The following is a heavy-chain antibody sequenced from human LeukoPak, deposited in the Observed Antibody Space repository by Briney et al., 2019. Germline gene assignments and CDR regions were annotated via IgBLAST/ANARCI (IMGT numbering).Heavy chain of an antibody. CDR2: INPNSGGT. CDR3: ARAFVDIVGTWFAP. V-gene: IGHV1-2*02. J-gene: IGHJ5*02. Sequence: ASVKVSCKASGYTFTGYYMHWVRQAPGQGLEWMGWINPNSGGTNYAQKFQGRVTMTRDTSISTAYMELSRLRSDDTAVYSCARAFVDIVGTWFAPWGQGTLVPVSS. CDR1: GYTFTGYY. D-gene: IGHD5-12*01.